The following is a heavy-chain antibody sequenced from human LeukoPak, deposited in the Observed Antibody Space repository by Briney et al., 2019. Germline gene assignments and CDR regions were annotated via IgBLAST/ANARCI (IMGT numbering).Heavy chain of an antibody. CDR1: GYSISSGYY. CDR3: ARLSTSRPIGWFDP. J-gene: IGHJ5*02. D-gene: IGHD2-2*01. V-gene: IGHV4-38-2*01. CDR2: IYHSGST. Sequence: SETLSLTCAVSGYSISSGYYWGWIRQPPGKGLEWIGSIYHSGSTYYNPSLKSRVTISVDTSKNQFSLKLSSVTAADTAVYYCARLSTSRPIGWFDPWGQGTLVTLSS.